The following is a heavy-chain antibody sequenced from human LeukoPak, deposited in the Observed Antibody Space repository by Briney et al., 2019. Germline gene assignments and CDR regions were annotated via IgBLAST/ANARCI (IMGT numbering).Heavy chain of an antibody. CDR3: ARTFDY. Sequence: PGGSLRLSCAASGFGFSGSSMNWVRQAPGKGLEWLSYISSSSTTIYYADSVKGRFTISRDNAKNSLYLQMNSLRVEDTAVYYCARTFDYWGQGTLVTVSS. CDR1: GFGFSGSS. CDR2: ISSSSTTI. J-gene: IGHJ4*02. V-gene: IGHV3-48*01.